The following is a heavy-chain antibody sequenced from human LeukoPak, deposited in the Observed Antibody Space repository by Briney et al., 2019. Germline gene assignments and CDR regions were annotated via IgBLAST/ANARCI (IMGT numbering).Heavy chain of an antibody. Sequence: PGGSLRLSCAASGFTFSSYSMNWVRQAPGKGLEWVSCISSSSSYIYYADSVKGRFTISRDNAKNSLYLQMNSLRAEDTAVYYCAKIPYYYDSSGYYYIDYWGRGTLVTVSS. CDR3: AKIPYYYDSSGYYYIDY. V-gene: IGHV3-21*01. D-gene: IGHD3-22*01. J-gene: IGHJ4*02. CDR2: ISSSSSYI. CDR1: GFTFSSYS.